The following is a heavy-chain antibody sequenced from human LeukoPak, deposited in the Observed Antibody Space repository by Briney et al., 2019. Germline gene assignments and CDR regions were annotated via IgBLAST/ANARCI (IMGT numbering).Heavy chain of an antibody. Sequence: GGSLRLSCAASGFIFSTHWMSWVRQAPGRGREWVANIKQDGSEKYYVDSVKGRFTISRDNAKNSLYLQMNTLRAEDTAVYYCARDYELRFLEWLSAGLFDPWGQGTLVTVSS. J-gene: IGHJ5*02. CDR3: ARDYELRFLEWLSAGLFDP. D-gene: IGHD3-3*01. CDR2: IKQDGSEK. V-gene: IGHV3-7*01. CDR1: GFIFSTHW.